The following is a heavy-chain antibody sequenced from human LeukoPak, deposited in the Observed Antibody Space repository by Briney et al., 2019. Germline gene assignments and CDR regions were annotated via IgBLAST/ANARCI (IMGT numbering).Heavy chain of an antibody. D-gene: IGHD1-1*01. CDR3: ARDKERRRAFDY. Sequence: ASVKVSCKASGYTFTGYYMHWVRQAPGQGLEWMGWINPNSGGTNYAQKFQGRVTMTRDTSTSTVYMELSSLRSEDTAVYYCARDKERRRAFDYWGQGTLVTVSS. CDR2: INPNSGGT. V-gene: IGHV1-2*02. J-gene: IGHJ4*02. CDR1: GYTFTGYY.